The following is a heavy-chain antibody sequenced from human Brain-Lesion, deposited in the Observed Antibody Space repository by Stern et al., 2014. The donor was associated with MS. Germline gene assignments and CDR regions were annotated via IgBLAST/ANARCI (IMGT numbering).Heavy chain of an antibody. J-gene: IGHJ6*02. Sequence: VKLLESGAEVKKPGASVKVSCKTSGYIFTGYYIHWVRKAPGQGLEWMAWINPNNGGPKYAQKFQGRVTMSRDTSISTAYVELSSLTSDDTAVYYCARDQRGITIFGVVTDYYYLGMDVWGQGTTVTVSS. CDR3: ARDQRGITIFGVVTDYYYLGMDV. CDR1: GYIFTGYY. V-gene: IGHV1-2*02. D-gene: IGHD3-3*01. CDR2: INPNNGGP.